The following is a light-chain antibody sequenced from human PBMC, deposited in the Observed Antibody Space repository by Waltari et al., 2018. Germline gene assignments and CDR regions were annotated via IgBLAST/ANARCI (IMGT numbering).Light chain of an antibody. CDR1: RDITNY. Sequence: DIQMTQSPSSLSASVGDRVTITCRASRDITNYVNWYQQKAGKAHQLLIYAASSLQGGVPSRFSGGGSGTEFNLTITSLRPDDFATYYCQQTYNIPRTFGGGTKVEIK. V-gene: IGKV1-39*01. CDR2: AAS. J-gene: IGKJ4*01. CDR3: QQTYNIPRT.